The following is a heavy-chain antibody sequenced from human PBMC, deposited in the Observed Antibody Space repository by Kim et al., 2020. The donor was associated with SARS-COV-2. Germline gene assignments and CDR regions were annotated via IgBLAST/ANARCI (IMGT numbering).Heavy chain of an antibody. D-gene: IGHD2-15*01. Sequence: PSLKSRVTISVDTSKNQFSLKLSSVTAADTAVYYCARGYCSGGSCYQSDYWGQGTLVTVSS. V-gene: IGHV4-31*02. J-gene: IGHJ4*02. CDR3: ARGYCSGGSCYQSDY.